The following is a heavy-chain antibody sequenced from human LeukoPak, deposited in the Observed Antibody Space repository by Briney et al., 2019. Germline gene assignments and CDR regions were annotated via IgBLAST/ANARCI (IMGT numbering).Heavy chain of an antibody. CDR2: INAGNGNT. Sequence: ASVKVSCKASGYTFTSYAMHWVRQAPGQRLEWMGWINAGNGNTKYSQKFQGRVTITRDTSASTAYMELSSLRSEDTAVYYCARNYYESSGYYPHFDYWGQGTLVTVSS. D-gene: IGHD3-22*01. CDR3: ARNYYESSGYYPHFDY. CDR1: GYTFTSYA. V-gene: IGHV1-3*01. J-gene: IGHJ4*02.